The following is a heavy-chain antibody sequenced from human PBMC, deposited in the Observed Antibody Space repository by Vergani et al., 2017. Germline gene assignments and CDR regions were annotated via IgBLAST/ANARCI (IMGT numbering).Heavy chain of an antibody. D-gene: IGHD3-10*01. CDR2: ISSGGGDI. Sequence: EVQLVESGGDLAQPGGSLTLSCVAYGLVFSDYTMSWVRQAPGRGLEWVATISSGGGDIFYADSVKGRFTISRDNSKNTLFLQMNSLKDEDTAVYYCTTAWGLYYLHGEYFQYWGRGTLVSVSS. CDR3: TTAWGLYYLHGEYFQY. CDR1: GLVFSDYT. V-gene: IGHV3-23*04. J-gene: IGHJ1*01.